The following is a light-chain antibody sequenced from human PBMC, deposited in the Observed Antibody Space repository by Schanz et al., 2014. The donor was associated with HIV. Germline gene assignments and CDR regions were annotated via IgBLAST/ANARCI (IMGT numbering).Light chain of an antibody. CDR2: EVS. Sequence: QSALTQPASVSGSPGQSITISCTGTSSDIGNYNLVSWFQHHPGEAPKIMIFEVSNRATGVSVRFSGSKSDNTASLTISGLQTEDEADYYCSSYTKSNTWMFGGGTKLTVL. CDR3: SSYTKSNTWM. CDR1: SSDIGNYNL. J-gene: IGLJ3*02. V-gene: IGLV2-14*02.